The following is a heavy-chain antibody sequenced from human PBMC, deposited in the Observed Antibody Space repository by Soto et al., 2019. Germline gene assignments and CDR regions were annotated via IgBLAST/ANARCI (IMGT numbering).Heavy chain of an antibody. J-gene: IGHJ4*02. CDR3: ARRSSGWYFDY. D-gene: IGHD6-19*01. V-gene: IGHV3-23*01. CDR1: GFTFNNYA. CDR2: ISGSGGST. Sequence: EVQLLESGGGLVQPGGYLRISCAAPGFTFNNYAMNWVRQAPGKGLEWVSVISGSGGSTYYADSVKGRFTISRDNSKNTLYLQMNSLRGEDTAVYYCARRSSGWYFDYWGQGTLVTVSS.